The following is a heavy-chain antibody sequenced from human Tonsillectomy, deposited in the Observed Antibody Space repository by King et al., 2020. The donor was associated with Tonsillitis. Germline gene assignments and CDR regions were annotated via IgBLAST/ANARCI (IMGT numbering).Heavy chain of an antibody. CDR3: ARRSPFDAFDI. Sequence: VQLVESGAEVKKPGESLRISCKASGYNFTNYWITWVRQMPGKGLEWVGRIDPIDAYNSYSLSLQGHVTISVDSSISTAYLQWSGLMASDTAIYYCARRSPFDAFDIWGQGTMVTLSS. CDR1: GYNFTNYW. J-gene: IGHJ3*02. CDR2: IDPIDAYN. V-gene: IGHV5-10-1*03.